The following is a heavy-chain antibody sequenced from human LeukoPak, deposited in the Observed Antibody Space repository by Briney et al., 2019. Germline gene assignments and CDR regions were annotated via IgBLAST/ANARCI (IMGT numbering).Heavy chain of an antibody. J-gene: IGHJ6*03. CDR1: GYSISTGYF. V-gene: IGHV4-38-2*02. CDR3: AKGYYYMDV. Sequence: SETLSLTCTVSGYSISTGYFWGWIRQTPGKGLEWIGSIYHSGTTYYNPSLKSRVTIPVDTSKNQISLKLSSVTAADTAVYYCAKGYYYMDVWGKGTTVTISS. CDR2: IYHSGTT.